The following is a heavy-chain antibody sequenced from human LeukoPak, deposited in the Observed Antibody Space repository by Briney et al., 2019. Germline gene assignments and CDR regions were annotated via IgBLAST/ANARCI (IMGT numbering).Heavy chain of an antibody. J-gene: IGHJ4*02. CDR2: ISGSSSYI. CDR3: ARDKGNIAVAGTLVY. Sequence: KPGGSLRLSCAASGFTFSSYSMNWVRQAPGKGLEWVSSISGSSSYIYYADSVKGRFTISRDNAKNSLYLQMNSLRAEDTAVYYCARDKGNIAVAGTLVYWGQGTLVTVSS. D-gene: IGHD6-19*01. CDR1: GFTFSSYS. V-gene: IGHV3-21*06.